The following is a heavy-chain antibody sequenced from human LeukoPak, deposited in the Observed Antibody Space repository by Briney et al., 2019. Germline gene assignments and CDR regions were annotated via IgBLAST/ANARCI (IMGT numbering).Heavy chain of an antibody. J-gene: IGHJ4*02. CDR1: GGTFSSYA. Sequence: SVKVSCKASGGTFSSYAISWVRQAPGQGLECMGGIIPIFGTANYAQKFQGRVTITTDESTSTAYMELSSLRSEDTAVYYCARVPLTYDFWSGTFDYWGQGTLVTVSS. CDR3: ARVPLTYDFWSGTFDY. CDR2: IIPIFGTA. V-gene: IGHV1-69*05. D-gene: IGHD3-3*01.